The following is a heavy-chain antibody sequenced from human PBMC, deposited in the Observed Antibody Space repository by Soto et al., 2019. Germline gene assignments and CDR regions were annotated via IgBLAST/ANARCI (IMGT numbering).Heavy chain of an antibody. D-gene: IGHD1-26*01. CDR3: ARREIQGPIDY. J-gene: IGHJ4*02. Sequence: QVQLQESGPGLVKPSDTLSLTCADSGYSISSSNWWGWIRQPPGKGLEWIGYIYYSGTTYYNPSLKSRVCMSVDASKNQFSLKLNYVTAVDTAVYYCARREIQGPIDYWGQGTLVTVSS. CDR1: GYSISSSNW. CDR2: IYYSGTT. V-gene: IGHV4-28*01.